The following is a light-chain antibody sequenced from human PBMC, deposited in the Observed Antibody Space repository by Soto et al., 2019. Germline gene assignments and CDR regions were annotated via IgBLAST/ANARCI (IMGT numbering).Light chain of an antibody. J-gene: IGLJ2*01. CDR3: SSYTSSSTYVV. V-gene: IGLV2-14*01. CDR1: SSDVGGYNY. Sequence: QSALTQPASVSGSPGQSITISCTGTSSDVGGYNYVSWYQQHPGKAPKLMIYDVSNRPSGVSNRFSGSKSGNTASLTISGLQAEDEADYYGSSYTSSSTYVVFGGGTKLTLL. CDR2: DVS.